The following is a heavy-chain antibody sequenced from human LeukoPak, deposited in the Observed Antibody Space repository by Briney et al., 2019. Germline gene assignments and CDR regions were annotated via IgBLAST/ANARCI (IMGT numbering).Heavy chain of an antibody. CDR2: IYYSGNT. Sequence: SETLSPTCTVSGGSISSYYWSWIRQPPGKGLEWIGYIYYSGNTNYNPSLKSRVTISVDTSENQFSLRLTSVTAADTAVYYCAGLMVRGVIEDYWGQGTLVTVSS. V-gene: IGHV4-59*01. CDR1: GGSISSYY. CDR3: AGLMVRGVIEDY. J-gene: IGHJ4*02. D-gene: IGHD3-10*01.